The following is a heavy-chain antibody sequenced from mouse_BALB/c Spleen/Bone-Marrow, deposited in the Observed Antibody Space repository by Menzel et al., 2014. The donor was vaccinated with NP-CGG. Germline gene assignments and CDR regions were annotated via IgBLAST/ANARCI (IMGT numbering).Heavy chain of an antibody. J-gene: IGHJ3*01. Sequence: EVKLVESGGGLVQPGGSLKLSCAASGFDFSRYWMSWVRQAPGKGLQWIGEINPESNTINYTPSLKDKFIISRDNAKSTLYLQMSKVRSEDTALYCCARLGYYGWFAYWGQGTLVTVSA. D-gene: IGHD2-3*01. CDR3: ARLGYYGWFAY. CDR2: INPESNTI. V-gene: IGHV4-1*02. CDR1: GFDFSRYW.